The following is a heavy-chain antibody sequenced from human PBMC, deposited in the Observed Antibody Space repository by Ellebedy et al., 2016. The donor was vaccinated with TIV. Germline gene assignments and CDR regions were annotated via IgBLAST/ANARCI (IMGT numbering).Heavy chain of an antibody. CDR3: ARAVGWLLDY. V-gene: IGHV3-21*01. J-gene: IGHJ4*02. Sequence: GESLKISCAASGFTFSSYSMNWVRQAPGKGLEWVSSISSSSSYIYYADSVKGRFTISRDNSKNTLYLQMNSLRAEDTAVYYCARAVGWLLDYWGQGTLGTVSS. CDR2: ISSSSSYI. CDR1: GFTFSSYS. D-gene: IGHD3-3*01.